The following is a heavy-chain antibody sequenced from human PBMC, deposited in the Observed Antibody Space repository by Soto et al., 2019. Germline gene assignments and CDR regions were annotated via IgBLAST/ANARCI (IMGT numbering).Heavy chain of an antibody. CDR3: ASEVPTTVVVPGL. D-gene: IGHD3-22*01. J-gene: IGHJ4*02. CDR1: GFTFISYS. V-gene: IGHV3-21*01. Sequence: PGGSLRLSCASSGFTFISYSMNWVRQAPGKGLEWVSSISSSSSYIYYADSVKGRFTISRDNAKNSLYLQMNSLRAEDTAVYYCASEVPTTVVVPGLWGQGTLVTVSS. CDR2: ISSSSSYI.